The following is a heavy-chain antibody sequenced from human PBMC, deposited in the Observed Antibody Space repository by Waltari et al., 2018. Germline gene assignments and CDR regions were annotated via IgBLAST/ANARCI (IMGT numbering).Heavy chain of an antibody. V-gene: IGHV3-30*18. CDR1: GFTFSSYG. CDR3: AKPLTRYYFDY. Sequence: QVQLVESGGGVVQPGRSLRLSCVASGFTFSSYGMHWVRQAPGKGLEWVAVISYDGSNKYYADSVKGRFTISRDNSKNTLYLQMNSLRAEDTAVYYCAKPLTRYYFDYWGQGTLVTVSS. CDR2: ISYDGSNK. J-gene: IGHJ4*02.